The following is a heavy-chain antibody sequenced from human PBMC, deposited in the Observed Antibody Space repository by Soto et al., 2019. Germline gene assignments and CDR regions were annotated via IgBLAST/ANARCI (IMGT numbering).Heavy chain of an antibody. V-gene: IGHV3-23*01. Sequence: GGSLRLSCAASGFIFSRYVMTWVRQAPGKGLEWVSAIIGSGDNTYYGDSVKGRFSISRDNSKNTLYVQMNSLSAEDTALYYCAFCQEGSYTSSWYYVDSWGLGTLVTGSS. D-gene: IGHD6-13*01. CDR1: GFIFSRYV. CDR2: IIGSGDNT. CDR3: AFCQEGSYTSSWYYVDS. J-gene: IGHJ4*02.